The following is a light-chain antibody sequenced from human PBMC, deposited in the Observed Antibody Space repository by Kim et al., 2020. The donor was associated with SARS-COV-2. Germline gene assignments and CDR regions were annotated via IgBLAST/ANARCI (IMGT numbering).Light chain of an antibody. CDR3: VQHKSYPYT. Sequence: DIQMTQSPSAMSASAGDRVTITCRASQGITIFLAWFQQKPGRAPKRLIYGASNLESGVPSRFSGSGSGTEFTLTISSLQPEDFATYFCVQHKSYPYTFGQGTKLEIK. CDR1: QGITIF. J-gene: IGKJ2*01. V-gene: IGKV1-17*03. CDR2: GAS.